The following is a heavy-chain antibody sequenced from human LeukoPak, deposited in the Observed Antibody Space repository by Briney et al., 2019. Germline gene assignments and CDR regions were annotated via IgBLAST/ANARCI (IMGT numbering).Heavy chain of an antibody. D-gene: IGHD3-22*01. J-gene: IGHJ4*02. CDR2: IKQDGSDK. CDR3: ARMSSSGYFL. V-gene: IGHV3-7*01. CDR1: GFTFSNYW. Sequence: GGSLRLSCAASGFTFSNYWMSWVRQAPGKGLEWVANIKQDGSDKYFVDSTRGRFTISRDNAKKSLYLQMNSLRAEDTAVYYCARMSSSGYFLWGQGALVTVSS.